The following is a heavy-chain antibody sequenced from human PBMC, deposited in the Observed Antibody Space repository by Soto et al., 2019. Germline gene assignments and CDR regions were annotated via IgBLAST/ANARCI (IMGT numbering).Heavy chain of an antibody. D-gene: IGHD1-26*01. CDR1: GYTFTSYG. Sequence: SVKVSCKASGYTFTSYGISWVRQAPGQGLEWMGGIIPIFGTANYAQKFQGRVTITADESTSTAYMELSSLRSEDTAVYYCARGAISYYYYYYGMDVWGQGTTVTVSS. V-gene: IGHV1-69*13. CDR2: IIPIFGTA. CDR3: ARGAISYYYYYYGMDV. J-gene: IGHJ6*02.